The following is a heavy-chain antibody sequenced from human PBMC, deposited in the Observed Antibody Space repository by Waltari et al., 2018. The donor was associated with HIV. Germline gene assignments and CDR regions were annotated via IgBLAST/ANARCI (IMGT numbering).Heavy chain of an antibody. Sequence: EVQLVESGGGPVKPGESLRLSCVTSGFIFNSYSMNWVRQAPGKGPKLVSYIGSSGNFKNYADSVKGRCIISRDNAENSLYLQMNGLRAEDTAIYYCARDSRGSTWSLNWFDPWGQGTLVTVSS. CDR2: IGSSGNFK. D-gene: IGHD6-6*01. J-gene: IGHJ5*02. CDR3: ARDSRGSTWSLNWFDP. V-gene: IGHV3-21*02. CDR1: GFIFNSYS.